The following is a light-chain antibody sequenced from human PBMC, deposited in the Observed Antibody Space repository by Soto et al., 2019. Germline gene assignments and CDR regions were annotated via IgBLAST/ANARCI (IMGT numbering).Light chain of an antibody. V-gene: IGLV2-23*01. Sequence: QSVLTQPASVSGSPGQSITISCTGASSDVGSYNLVAWYQHHPGKAPKLIIYEGIKRPSGVSNRFSGSKSGNTASLTISGLQAEDEADYYCSSYAGYSTLVLFGGGTKLTVL. CDR2: EGI. J-gene: IGLJ2*01. CDR3: SSYAGYSTLVL. CDR1: SSDVGSYNL.